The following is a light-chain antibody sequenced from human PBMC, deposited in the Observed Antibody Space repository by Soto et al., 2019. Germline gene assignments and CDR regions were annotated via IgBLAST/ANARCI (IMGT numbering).Light chain of an antibody. CDR1: QSRGGN. CDR3: QQYSNWPPWT. Sequence: EIVMTHSPPTLSVSPGYTASRSCRPSQSRGGNLAWYQQQPGQAPRLLIFRASSRATGVPARFSASGSGTEFTLTISGLQSEDFAVYYCQQYSNWPPWTFGPGTKVDIK. CDR2: RAS. J-gene: IGKJ1*01. V-gene: IGKV3-15*01.